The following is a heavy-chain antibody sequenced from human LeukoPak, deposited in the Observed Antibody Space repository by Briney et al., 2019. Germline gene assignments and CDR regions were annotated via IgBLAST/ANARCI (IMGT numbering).Heavy chain of an antibody. J-gene: IGHJ6*02. D-gene: IGHD5-18*01. CDR3: ATAMVTESYGMDV. CDR2: ISGSGGST. CDR1: GFTFSSYA. V-gene: IGHV3-23*01. Sequence: GGSLRLSCAASGFTFSSYAMTWVRQAPGKGLEWVSAISGSGGSTYYADSVKGRFTISRDNSKNTLYLQMNSLRAEDTAVYYCATAMVTESYGMDVWGQGTTVTVSS.